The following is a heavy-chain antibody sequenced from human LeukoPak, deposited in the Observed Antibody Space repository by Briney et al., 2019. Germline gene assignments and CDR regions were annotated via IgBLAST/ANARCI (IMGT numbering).Heavy chain of an antibody. CDR3: AKTTIVGVTVDPFDI. J-gene: IGHJ3*02. V-gene: IGHV3-30*02. Sequence: PGGSLRLSCAASGFTSNNYGMHWVRQAPGKGLEWVALIRYDGSKKYYADSVEGRFTISRDNSKNTLYLQMNSMRTEDTAVYYCAKTTIVGVTVDPFDIWGQGTMVTVSS. CDR1: GFTSNNYG. D-gene: IGHD1-26*01. CDR2: IRYDGSKK.